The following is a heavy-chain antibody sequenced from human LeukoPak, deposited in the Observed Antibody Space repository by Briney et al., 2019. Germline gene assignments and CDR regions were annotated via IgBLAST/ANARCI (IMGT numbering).Heavy chain of an antibody. Sequence: SETLSLTCTVSGGSISSTNYHWGWIRQPPGKGLEWIGYIYYSGSTNYNPSLKSRVTISVDTSKNQFSLKLSSVTAADTAVYYCARDRPRVTGTPDAFDIWGQGTMVTVSS. CDR1: GGSISSTNYH. V-gene: IGHV4-61*01. CDR3: ARDRPRVTGTPDAFDI. CDR2: IYYSGST. J-gene: IGHJ3*02. D-gene: IGHD1-20*01.